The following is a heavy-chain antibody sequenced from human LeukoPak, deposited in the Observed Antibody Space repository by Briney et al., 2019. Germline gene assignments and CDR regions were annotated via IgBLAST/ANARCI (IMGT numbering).Heavy chain of an antibody. CDR1: GFTFSSYG. V-gene: IGHV3-30*02. CDR3: AKVQQCSKGLCYYYYMDV. J-gene: IGHJ6*03. Sequence: GGSLRLSCAASGFTFSSYGMHWVRQAPGKGLEWVAFIRYDGSNKYYADSVKGRFTISRDNSKNTLYLQMNSLRAEDTAVYYCAKVQQCSKGLCYYYYMDVWGKGTTVTVSS. D-gene: IGHD2-2*01. CDR2: IRYDGSNK.